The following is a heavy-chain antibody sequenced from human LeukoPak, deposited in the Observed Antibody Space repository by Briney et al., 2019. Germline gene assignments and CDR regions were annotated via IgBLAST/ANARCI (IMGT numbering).Heavy chain of an antibody. CDR2: IWYDGSNK. V-gene: IGHV3-33*01. D-gene: IGHD6-19*01. CDR1: GFTFSSYG. J-gene: IGHJ6*02. CDR3: AREWLGNYYYYGMDV. Sequence: AGGSLRLSCAAYGFTFSSYGMHWVRQAPGKGLEWVAVIWYDGSNKYYADSVKGRFTISRDYSKNTLYLQMNSLRAEDTAVYYCAREWLGNYYYYGMDVWGQGTTVTVSS.